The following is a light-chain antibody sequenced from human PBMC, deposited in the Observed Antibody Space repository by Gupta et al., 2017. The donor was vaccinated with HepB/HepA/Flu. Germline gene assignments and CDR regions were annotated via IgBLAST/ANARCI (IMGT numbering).Light chain of an antibody. V-gene: IGLV1-40*01. CDR1: SSNIGAGYD. CDR3: QSYDSSLNWV. CDR2: GNS. Sequence: QSVLTQPPSVSGAPGQRVTISCTGSSSNIGAGYDVHWYQQLPGTAPKLLIYGNSNRPSGAPDRFSGSKSGTSASLAITGLQAEDEADYYCQSYDSSLNWVFGGGTKLTVL. J-gene: IGLJ3*02.